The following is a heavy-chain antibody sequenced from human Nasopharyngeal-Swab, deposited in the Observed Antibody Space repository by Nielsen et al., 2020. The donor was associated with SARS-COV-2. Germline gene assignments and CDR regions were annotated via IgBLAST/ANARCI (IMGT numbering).Heavy chain of an antibody. CDR3: ARRAYCSGGSCYSPYYYYMDV. D-gene: IGHD2-15*01. Sequence: GAFLKLSCKGSGYSFTSYWISWVRQMPGKGLAWMGRIHPSDSYTNYSPSFQGHVTISADKSISTAYLQWSSLKASDTAMYYCARRAYCSGGSCYSPYYYYMDVWGKGTTVTVSS. CDR1: GYSFTSYW. V-gene: IGHV5-10-1*01. J-gene: IGHJ6*03. CDR2: IHPSDSYT.